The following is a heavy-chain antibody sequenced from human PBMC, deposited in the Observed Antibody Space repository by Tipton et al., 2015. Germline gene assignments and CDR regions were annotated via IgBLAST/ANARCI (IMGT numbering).Heavy chain of an antibody. CDR1: GYSISSGYY. CDR2: IYDSGST. CDR3: ARIRGRYVMDY. D-gene: IGHD3-16*01. V-gene: IGHV4-38-2*01. Sequence: TLSLTCDVSGYSISSGYYWGWIRQPPGKGLEWIGNIYDSGSTYYNPSLKRRVTISLDTSKNQFSLTLNSVTAADTAVYYCARIRGRYVMDYWGQGTLLTVSS. J-gene: IGHJ4*02.